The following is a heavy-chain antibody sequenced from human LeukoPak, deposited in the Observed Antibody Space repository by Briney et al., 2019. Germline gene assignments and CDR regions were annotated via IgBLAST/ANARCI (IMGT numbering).Heavy chain of an antibody. CDR1: GFTFSRHW. D-gene: IGHD3-10*01. Sequence: GGSLRLSCAASGFTFSRHWIHWVRQAPGKGLVWVSRINSDGSSTSYADSVKGRFTISRDNAKNTLYLQMNSLRADDTAVYYCARYTPMIRGVIKYYYMDVWGKGTTVTISS. CDR3: ARYTPMIRGVIKYYYMDV. J-gene: IGHJ6*03. V-gene: IGHV3-74*01. CDR2: INSDGSST.